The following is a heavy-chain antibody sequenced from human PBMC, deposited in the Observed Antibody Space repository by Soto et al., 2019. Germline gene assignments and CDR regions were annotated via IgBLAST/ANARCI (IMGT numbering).Heavy chain of an antibody. CDR3: ARLEEYFYGFDP. CDR1: GGSISSYY. V-gene: IGHV4-59*08. Sequence: PSETLSLTCTVSGGSISSYYWSWIRQPPGKGLEWIGYIYYSGSTNYNPSLKSRVTISVDTSKNQFSLKLSSVTAADTAVYYCARLEEYFYGFDPWGQGTLVTVSS. J-gene: IGHJ5*02. CDR2: IYYSGST. D-gene: IGHD3-10*01.